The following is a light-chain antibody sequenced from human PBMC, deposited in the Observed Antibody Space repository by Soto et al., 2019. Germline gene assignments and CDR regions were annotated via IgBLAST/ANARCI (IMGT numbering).Light chain of an antibody. CDR3: QKCDYLPI. CDR1: HDITSH. Sequence: DIQMTQSPSSLSASVGDRVTITCQASHDITSHLNWYQHKPGKAPKLLIYVASILEAGVPSRFSGSGSGTHFTFTISSLQPEDVATYYCQKCDYLPIFGPGTTVDFK. J-gene: IGKJ3*01. CDR2: VAS. V-gene: IGKV1-33*01.